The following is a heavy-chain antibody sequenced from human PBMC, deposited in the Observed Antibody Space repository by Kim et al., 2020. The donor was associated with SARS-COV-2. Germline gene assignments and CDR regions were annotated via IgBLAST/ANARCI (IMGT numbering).Heavy chain of an antibody. Sequence: SETLSLTCTVSGGSISSYYWNWIRQPPGKGLEWIGYIYYSGSTNYNPSLKSRVTISVDTSKNQFSLKLSSVTAADTAVYYCARGGGYQHTVDYWGQGTLVTVSS. CDR2: IYYSGST. J-gene: IGHJ4*02. CDR1: GGSISSYY. CDR3: ARGGGYQHTVDY. V-gene: IGHV4-59*01. D-gene: IGHD5-12*01.